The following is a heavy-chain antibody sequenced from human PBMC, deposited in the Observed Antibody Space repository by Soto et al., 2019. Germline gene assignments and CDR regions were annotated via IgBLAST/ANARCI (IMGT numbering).Heavy chain of an antibody. D-gene: IGHD2-15*01. CDR3: AKDHLRVRYCSGGSCHDAFDI. J-gene: IGHJ3*02. Sequence: GGSLRLSCAASGFTFSSYAMSWVRQAPGKGLEWVSAISGSCGSTYYADSVKGRFTISRDNSKNTLYLQMNSLRAEDTAVYYCAKDHLRVRYCSGGSCHDAFDIWGQGTMVTVSS. CDR1: GFTFSSYA. V-gene: IGHV3-23*01. CDR2: ISGSCGST.